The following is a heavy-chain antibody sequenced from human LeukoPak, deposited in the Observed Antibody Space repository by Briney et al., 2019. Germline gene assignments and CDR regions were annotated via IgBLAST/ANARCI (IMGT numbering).Heavy chain of an antibody. Sequence: QSGGSLRLSCAASGFTFSSHWMHWVRQAPGKGLVWVSRTNSDGSGTGYADSVKGRLTISRDNAKNTLYLQMNSLRVEDTAVYYCARGSAPGGIDWGQGTLVTVSS. CDR1: GFTFSSHW. V-gene: IGHV3-74*01. D-gene: IGHD6-13*01. CDR3: ARGSAPGGID. J-gene: IGHJ4*02. CDR2: TNSDGSGT.